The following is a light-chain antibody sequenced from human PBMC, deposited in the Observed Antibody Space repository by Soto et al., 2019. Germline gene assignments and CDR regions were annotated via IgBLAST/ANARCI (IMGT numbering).Light chain of an antibody. Sequence: EIVLTQSPATLSVSPGESATLSCRASRSVSSNLAWYQQKPGQSTRLLIYFASTRATGVPARFSGSGSGTEFTLTISSLQFEDFAVYYCQQFKDWPPLTFGGGTKVEIK. CDR1: RSVSSN. CDR2: FAS. V-gene: IGKV3-15*01. CDR3: QQFKDWPPLT. J-gene: IGKJ4*01.